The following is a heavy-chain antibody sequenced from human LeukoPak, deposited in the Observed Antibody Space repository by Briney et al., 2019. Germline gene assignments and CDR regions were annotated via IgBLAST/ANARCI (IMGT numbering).Heavy chain of an antibody. Sequence: ASVKVSCKASGYTFTSYYMHWVRQAPGQGLEWMGIINPSTGTTDYAQKFQGRVTMTRDTSTSTVFMEMTSLRSEDTAVYYCATDSGWGYYVDYWGQGTLVSVLS. V-gene: IGHV1-46*01. CDR3: ATDSGWGYYVDY. CDR2: INPSTGTT. J-gene: IGHJ4*02. CDR1: GYTFTSYY. D-gene: IGHD6-19*01.